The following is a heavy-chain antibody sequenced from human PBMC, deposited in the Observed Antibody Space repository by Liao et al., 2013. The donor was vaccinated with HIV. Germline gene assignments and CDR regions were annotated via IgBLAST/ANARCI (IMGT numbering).Heavy chain of an antibody. CDR3: ARGRIVGAALDGFHI. J-gene: IGHJ3*02. D-gene: IGHD1-26*01. CDR2: IYYSGST. V-gene: IGHV4-59*01. Sequence: QVQLQESGSGLVKSSETLSLTCSVTGGSISTYYWNWIRQPPGKGLEWIGYIYYSGSTSYNPSLKSRVTMSVDTSKNHFSLKLSSVTAADTAVYYCARGRIVGAALDGFHIWGQGTMVTVSS. CDR1: GGSISTYY.